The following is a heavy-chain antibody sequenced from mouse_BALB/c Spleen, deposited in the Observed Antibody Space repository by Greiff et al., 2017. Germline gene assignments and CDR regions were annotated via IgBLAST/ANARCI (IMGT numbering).Heavy chain of an antibody. CDR3: ARWGGFAY. J-gene: IGHJ3*01. CDR1: GYSFTSYV. Sequence: EVQLQQSGPELVTPGASVKMSCTASGYSFTSYVMHWVKQKPGQGLEWIGYINPYSDGTKYNEKFKGKATLTSDKSSSTAYMELSSLTSEDSAVYYCARWGGFAYWGQGTLVTVSA. V-gene: IGHV1-14*01. CDR2: INPYSDGT.